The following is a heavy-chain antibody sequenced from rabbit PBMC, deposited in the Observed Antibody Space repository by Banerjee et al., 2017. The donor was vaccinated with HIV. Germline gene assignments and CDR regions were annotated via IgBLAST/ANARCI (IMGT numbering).Heavy chain of an antibody. CDR2: IYAGSSGST. J-gene: IGHJ6*01. D-gene: IGHD1-1*01. V-gene: IGHV1S45*01. Sequence: QEQLEESGGDLVKPEGSLTLTCTASGFSFSSSYWICWVRQAPGKGLEWIACIYAGSSGSTYYASWAKGRFTISKTSSTTVTLQMTSLTAADTATYFCARAYYSGSSGYIYYGMDLWGPGTLVTVS. CDR3: ARAYYSGSSGYIYYGMDL. CDR1: GFSFSSSYW.